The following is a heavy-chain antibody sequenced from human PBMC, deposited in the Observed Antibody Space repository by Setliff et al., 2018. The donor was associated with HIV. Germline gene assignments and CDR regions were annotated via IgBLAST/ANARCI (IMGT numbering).Heavy chain of an antibody. J-gene: IGHJ6*03. V-gene: IGHV1-69*10. CDR3: ARGLTAANYQNYYYMDV. Sequence: SVKVSCKASGGTFSDFRITWVRQAPGQGLEWMGEITPFVGITNYAQKFQGRVTISADESTATAYIELSSLRSEDTAVYYCARGLTAANYQNYYYMDVWGKGTTVTVSS. CDR1: GGTFSDFR. D-gene: IGHD2-2*01. CDR2: ITPFVGIT.